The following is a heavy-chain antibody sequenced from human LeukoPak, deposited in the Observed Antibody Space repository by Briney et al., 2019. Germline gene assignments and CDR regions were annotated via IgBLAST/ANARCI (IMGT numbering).Heavy chain of an antibody. CDR3: AHLTGVLLWFGDLSRSPRFDY. CDR1: GFSLSTSGVG. CDR2: IYWNDDK. Sequence: KGSGPTLVNPTQTLTLTCTFSGFSLSTSGVGVGWIRQPPGRALEWLALIYWNDDKRYSPSLKSRLTITKDTSKNQVVLTMTNMDPVDTATYYCAHLTGVLLWFGDLSRSPRFDYWGQGTLVTVSS. D-gene: IGHD3-10*01. V-gene: IGHV2-5*01. J-gene: IGHJ4*02.